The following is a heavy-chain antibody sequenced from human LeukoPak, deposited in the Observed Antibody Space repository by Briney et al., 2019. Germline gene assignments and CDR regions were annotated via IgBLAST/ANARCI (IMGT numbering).Heavy chain of an antibody. CDR1: GFTFSIYW. CDR2: IKQDGSER. J-gene: IGHJ4*02. CDR3: ARDRWSYGPQGSFDC. V-gene: IGHV3-7*03. Sequence: GGSLRLSCAASGFTFSIYWMSWVRQAPGKGLEWVANIKQDGSERYYVDSVKGRFTLTRDNAKNSLYLQMNSLRAEDTAVYYCARDRWSYGPQGSFDCWGQGTLVTVSS. D-gene: IGHD3-10*01.